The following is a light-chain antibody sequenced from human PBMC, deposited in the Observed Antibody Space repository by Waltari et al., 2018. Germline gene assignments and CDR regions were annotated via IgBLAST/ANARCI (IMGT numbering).Light chain of an antibody. Sequence: ESVLTQSPGTLSLSPGERATLSCRATQTISSNYLAWYQQKPGQAPRLLIYGASTRATGIPDRFSGSGSGTDFTLTISRLEPEDFAVYYCQQYGSSPLTFGPGTTVDIK. CDR1: QTISSNY. V-gene: IGKV3-20*01. CDR3: QQYGSSPLT. J-gene: IGKJ3*01. CDR2: GAS.